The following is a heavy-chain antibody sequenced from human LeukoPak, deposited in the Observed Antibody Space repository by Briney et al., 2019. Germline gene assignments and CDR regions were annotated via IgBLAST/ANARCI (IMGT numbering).Heavy chain of an antibody. V-gene: IGHV4-34*12. Sequence: SETLSLTCVVYGGSFSGFYWSWIRQPPGKGLEWIGEVIHDGSTNYNPSLKSRVTISMDTSKQQFSLKLTSVTAADTAVYYCARAFPHFDYWGQGTLVTVSS. D-gene: IGHD2/OR15-2a*01. J-gene: IGHJ4*02. CDR1: GGSFSGFY. CDR2: VIHDGST. CDR3: ARAFPHFDY.